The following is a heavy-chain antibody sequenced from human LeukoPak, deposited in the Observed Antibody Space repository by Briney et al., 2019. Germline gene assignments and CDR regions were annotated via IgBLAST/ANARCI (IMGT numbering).Heavy chain of an antibody. J-gene: IGHJ5*02. V-gene: IGHV4-30-4*01. Sequence: SETLSLTCTVSGGSISSGDYHWSWIRQPPGKGLEWIGYIYYSGSTYYNPSLKSRVTISVDTSKNQFSLKLSSVTAADTAVYYCARRITIFGVVTKHNWFDPWGQGTLVTVSS. CDR3: ARRITIFGVVTKHNWFDP. CDR1: GGSISSGDYH. CDR2: IYYSGST. D-gene: IGHD3-3*01.